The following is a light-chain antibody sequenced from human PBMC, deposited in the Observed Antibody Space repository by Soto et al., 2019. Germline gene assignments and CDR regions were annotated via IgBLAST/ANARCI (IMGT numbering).Light chain of an antibody. CDR3: QQLGTSPRT. CDR1: QSVSSSY. J-gene: IGKJ1*01. Sequence: EIVLTQSPGTLSLSPGERATLSCRASQSVSSSYLAWYQQKPGQAPRLLIYGASSRATGIPDRFSGSGSGTDFTLTISRWEPEDFAVYYCQQLGTSPRTFGQGTRVDIK. CDR2: GAS. V-gene: IGKV3-20*01.